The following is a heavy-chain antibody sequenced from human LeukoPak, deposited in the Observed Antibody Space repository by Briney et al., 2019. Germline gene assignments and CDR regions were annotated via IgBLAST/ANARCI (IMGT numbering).Heavy chain of an antibody. V-gene: IGHV3-43*02. Sequence: GGSLRLSCAASGFTFDGYAMHWVRQAPGKGLEWVSLISGDGGSTYYADSVKGRFTISRDNSKNSLYLQMDSLRTEDTALYYCAKDPYDYSNYAGPYYGMDVWGQGTTVTVSS. CDR1: GFTFDGYA. J-gene: IGHJ6*02. D-gene: IGHD4-11*01. CDR3: AKDPYDYSNYAGPYYGMDV. CDR2: ISGDGGST.